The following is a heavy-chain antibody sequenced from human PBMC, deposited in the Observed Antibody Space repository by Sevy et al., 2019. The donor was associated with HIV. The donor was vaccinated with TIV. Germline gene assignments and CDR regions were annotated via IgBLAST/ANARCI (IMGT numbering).Heavy chain of an antibody. V-gene: IGHV3-30-3*01. CDR1: GFILGYYA. Sequence: GGSLRLSCTASGFILGYYAMHWVRQAPGKGLEWVAVFSYDGGNIYYADSVQGRFTVSRDNSKNTLYLQMNSLRPEDTAMYYCARDFYEFGDPRGLDYWGQGVLLTVSS. CDR3: ARDFYEFGDPRGLDY. D-gene: IGHD4-17*01. J-gene: IGHJ4*02. CDR2: FSYDGGNI.